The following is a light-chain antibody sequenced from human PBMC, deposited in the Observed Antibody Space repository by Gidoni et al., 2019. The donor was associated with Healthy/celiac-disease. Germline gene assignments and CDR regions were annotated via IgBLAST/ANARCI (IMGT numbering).Light chain of an antibody. V-gene: IGLV3-1*01. J-gene: IGLJ3*02. CDR3: QAWDSSTGV. CDR1: KLGDKY. CDR2: QDS. Sequence: SYELTQPLSVSVSPGQTASITCSGDKLGDKYACWYQQKPGQSPVLVIYQDSKRPSGIPERFSGSNSGNTATLTISETQAMDEADCYWQAWDSSTGVFGGGTKLTVL.